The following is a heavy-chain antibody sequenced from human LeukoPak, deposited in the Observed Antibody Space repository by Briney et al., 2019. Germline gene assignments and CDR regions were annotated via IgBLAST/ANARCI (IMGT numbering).Heavy chain of an antibody. J-gene: IGHJ3*02. V-gene: IGHV1-8*03. Sequence: ASVKVSCKASGYSFVSYDINWVRQATGQGLEWMGWINPKTGHTGYAQNFQGRVIITRNISMTTAYMELSSLRSEDTAVYFCARGRRHYDFWSGYRDAFDIWGQGTMVPVSS. D-gene: IGHD3-3*01. CDR2: INPKTGHT. CDR1: GYSFVSYD. CDR3: ARGRRHYDFWSGYRDAFDI.